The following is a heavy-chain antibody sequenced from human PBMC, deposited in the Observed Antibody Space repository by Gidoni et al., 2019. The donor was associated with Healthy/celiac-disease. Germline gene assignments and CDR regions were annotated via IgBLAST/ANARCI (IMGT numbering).Heavy chain of an antibody. CDR2: ISYDGSNK. D-gene: IGHD6-19*01. CDR1: GFTFSSDG. CDR3: AKDGYSSGWYSDY. J-gene: IGHJ4*02. Sequence: QVQLVESGGGVVQPGRSLRLSCAASGFTFSSDGMHWVRQAPGKGLEWVAVISYDGSNKYYADSVKGRFTISRDNSKNTLYLQMNSLRAEDTAVYYCAKDGYSSGWYSDYWGQGTLVTVSS. V-gene: IGHV3-30*18.